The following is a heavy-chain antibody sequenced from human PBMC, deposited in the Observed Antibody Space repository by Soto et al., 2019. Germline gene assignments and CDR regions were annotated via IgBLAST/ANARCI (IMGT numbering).Heavy chain of an antibody. V-gene: IGHV5-10-1*01. Sequence: PGESLKISCKGSGYSFTDYWITWVRQMPGKGLEWMGKIDPTDSYTKYSPSFQGHVTISVDKSMSTVHLQWRSLRASDTAMYYCARHQGGYCISPTCSAAYYYGLDVWGQGTTVTVSS. CDR3: ARHQGGYCISPTCSAAYYYGLDV. CDR1: GYSFTDYW. CDR2: IDPTDSYT. J-gene: IGHJ6*02. D-gene: IGHD2-2*01.